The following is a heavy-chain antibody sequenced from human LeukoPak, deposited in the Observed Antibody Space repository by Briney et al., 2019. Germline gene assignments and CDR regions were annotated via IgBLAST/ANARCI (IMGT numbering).Heavy chain of an antibody. J-gene: IGHJ3*02. CDR2: ISSNGGNT. CDR3: ARVGGNGAFDI. Sequence: PGGSLRLSCAASGFTFSSSSMHWVRQAPGKGLEYVSAISSNGGNTYYADSVKGRFTISRNNSKNTLYLQMGSLRAEDMAVFYCARVGGNGAFDIWGQGTMVTVSS. CDR1: GFTFSSSS. D-gene: IGHD1-26*01. V-gene: IGHV3-64*02.